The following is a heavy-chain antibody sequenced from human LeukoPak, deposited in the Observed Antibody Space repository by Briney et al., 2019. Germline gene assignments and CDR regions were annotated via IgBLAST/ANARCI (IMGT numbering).Heavy chain of an antibody. V-gene: IGHV3-11*01. D-gene: IGHD6-19*01. CDR2: IGSSDNRI. CDR1: GFTLNDYY. CDR3: AREIVAGTFDS. Sequence: GGSLRLSCAASGFTLNDYYMSWIRQAPGKGLEWVSDIGSSDNRISYADSVKGRFTISRDIAKNSLYLQVNSLRAEDTAVYYCAREIVAGTFDSWGQGNLVTVSA. J-gene: IGHJ4*02.